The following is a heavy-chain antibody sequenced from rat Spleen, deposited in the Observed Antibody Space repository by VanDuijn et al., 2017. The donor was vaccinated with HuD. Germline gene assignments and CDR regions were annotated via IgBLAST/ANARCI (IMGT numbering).Heavy chain of an antibody. Sequence: EVQLVESDGGLVQPGRSPKLSCAASGFTFSDYYMAWVRQAPTKGLEWVATISSDGVRNFYRDSVKGRFTISRDNAKNTLYLQMNSPRSEDTATYYCTRPPYNNHFDYWGQGVMVTVSS. J-gene: IGHJ2*01. CDR3: TRPPYNNHFDY. D-gene: IGHD1-10*01. CDR2: ISSDGVRN. V-gene: IGHV5-29*01. CDR1: GFTFSDYY.